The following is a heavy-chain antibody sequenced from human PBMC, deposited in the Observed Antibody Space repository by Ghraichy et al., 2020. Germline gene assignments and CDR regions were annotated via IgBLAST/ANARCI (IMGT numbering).Heavy chain of an antibody. CDR3: ARQDCTTGVCYKAPFDY. D-gene: IGHD2-8*01. J-gene: IGHJ4*02. CDR1: GGSISSSSYY. Sequence: SETLSLTCTVSGGSISSSSYYWGWIRQPPGKGLEWIGSIYYSGRTYYNPSLKSRVTISVDTSRNQFSLNLSSVTAADTAVYFCARQDCTTGVCYKAPFDYWGQGTLVTVSS. V-gene: IGHV4-39*01. CDR2: IYYSGRT.